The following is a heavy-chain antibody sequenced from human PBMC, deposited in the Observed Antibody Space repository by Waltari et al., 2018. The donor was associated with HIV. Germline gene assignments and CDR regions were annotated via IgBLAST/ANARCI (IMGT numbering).Heavy chain of an antibody. Sequence: QVQLVQSGAEVKKPGASVTISCKASGYNFTSYGIHWVRQAPGQRLEWMAWVNPDNGNTKYSRIFQGSVTFTRDTFTNTSYMALSSLRSGETAIYYCVRGPTCSGGTCYSFFDYWGQGTVVSVSS. CDR2: VNPDNGNT. J-gene: IGHJ4*02. V-gene: IGHV1-3*01. D-gene: IGHD2-15*01. CDR3: VRGPTCSGGTCYSFFDY. CDR1: GYNFTSYG.